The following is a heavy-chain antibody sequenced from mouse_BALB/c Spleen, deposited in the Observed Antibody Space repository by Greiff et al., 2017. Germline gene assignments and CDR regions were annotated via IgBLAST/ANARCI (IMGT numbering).Heavy chain of an antibody. Sequence: VQLQQSGAELVKPGASVKLSCKASGYTFTSYYMYWVKQRPGQGLEWIGEINPSNGGTNFNEKFKSKATLTVDKSSSTAYMQLSSLTSEDSAVYYCTTIYYGNWFAYWGQGTLVTVSA. CDR2: INPSNGGT. J-gene: IGHJ3*01. CDR3: TTIYYGNWFAY. CDR1: GYTFTSYY. V-gene: IGHV1S81*02. D-gene: IGHD2-1*01.